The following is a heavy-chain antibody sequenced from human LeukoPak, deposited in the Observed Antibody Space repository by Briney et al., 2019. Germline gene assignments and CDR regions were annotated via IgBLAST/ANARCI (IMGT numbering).Heavy chain of an antibody. J-gene: IGHJ4*02. CDR3: ARDVGKGYYFDY. D-gene: IGHD2-15*01. CDR2: FSYSGST. Sequence: SETLSLTCTVSGASVSNYYWSWIRQPPGKGLEWIGYFSYSGSTNYNPSLKSRVTISVDTSKNQFSLKLSSVTAADTAVYYCARDVGKGYYFDYWGQGTLVTVSS. CDR1: GASVSNYY. V-gene: IGHV4-59*02.